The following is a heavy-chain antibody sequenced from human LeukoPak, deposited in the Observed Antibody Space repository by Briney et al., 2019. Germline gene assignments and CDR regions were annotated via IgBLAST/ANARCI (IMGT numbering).Heavy chain of an antibody. CDR2: INHSGST. CDR1: GGSFSGYY. Sequence: PETLSLTCAVYGGSFSGYYWSWIRQPPGKGLEWIGEINHSGSTKYNPSLKSRVTISEDTSKHQFSLKLSSVTAADTAVYYCARGQYSSSPVFDFWGQGTLVTVSS. V-gene: IGHV4-34*01. D-gene: IGHD6-6*01. CDR3: ARGQYSSSPVFDF. J-gene: IGHJ4*02.